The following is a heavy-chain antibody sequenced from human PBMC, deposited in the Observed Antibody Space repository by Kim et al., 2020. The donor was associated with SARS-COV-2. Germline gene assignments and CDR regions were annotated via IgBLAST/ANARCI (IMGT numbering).Heavy chain of an antibody. V-gene: IGHV4-59*01. J-gene: IGHJ4*02. D-gene: IGHD6-13*01. Sequence: NPPLKSRVTISVDTSKNQFSLKLSSVTAADTAVYYCARATYSSSWYGLDYWGQGTLVTVSS. CDR3: ARATYSSSWYGLDY.